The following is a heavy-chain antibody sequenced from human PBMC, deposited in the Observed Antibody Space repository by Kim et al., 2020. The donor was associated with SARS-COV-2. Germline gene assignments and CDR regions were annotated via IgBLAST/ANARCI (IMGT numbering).Heavy chain of an antibody. CDR2: PIFGTA. CDR3: ARDGDTI. J-gene: IGHJ3*02. V-gene: IGHV1-69*05. Sequence: PIFGTANYAQKFQGRVTITTDESTSTAYMELSSLRSEDTAVYYCARDGDTIWGQGTMVTVSS. D-gene: IGHD2-21*02.